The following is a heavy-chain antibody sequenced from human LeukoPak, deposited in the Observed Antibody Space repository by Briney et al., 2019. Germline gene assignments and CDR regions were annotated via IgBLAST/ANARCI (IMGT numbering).Heavy chain of an antibody. CDR2: IYYSGST. D-gene: IGHD5-24*01. CDR3: ARLFRGYNEDWFDP. J-gene: IGHJ5*02. CDR1: GGSISSSSYY. Sequence: SETLSLTCTVSGGSISSSSYYWGWIRQPPGKGLEWIGYIYYSGSTNYNPSLKSRVTISVDTSKNQFSLKLSSVTAADTAVYYCARLFRGYNEDWFDPWGQGTLVTVSS. V-gene: IGHV4-61*05.